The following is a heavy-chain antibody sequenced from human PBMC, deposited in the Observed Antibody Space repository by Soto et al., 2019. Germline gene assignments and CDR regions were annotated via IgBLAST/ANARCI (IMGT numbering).Heavy chain of an antibody. Sequence: PGGSLRLSCAVSGFTLTTYSINWVRQAPGKGLEWISFINKNGFTIYYADYVKGRFTISRDYAKNSLYLQMDSLRHEDTAVYYCARGAVTGTSLFDYWGLGTLVTVSS. CDR2: INKNGFTI. J-gene: IGHJ4*02. CDR3: ARGAVTGTSLFDY. CDR1: GFTLTTYS. V-gene: IGHV3-48*02. D-gene: IGHD6-19*01.